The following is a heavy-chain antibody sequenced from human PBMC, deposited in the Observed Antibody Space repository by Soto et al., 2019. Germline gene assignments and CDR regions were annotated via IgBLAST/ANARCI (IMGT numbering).Heavy chain of an antibody. CDR1: GFTFSDYY. CDR3: ARGIAVADFDY. D-gene: IGHD6-19*01. V-gene: IGHV3-11*01. CDR2: ISSSGTTI. J-gene: IGHJ4*02. Sequence: PGGSLRLSCAVSGFTFSDYYMSWIRQAPGKGLEWVSYISSSGTTIYYADSVKGRFTISRDNAKSSLYLQMNSLRAEDTAVCYCARGIAVADFDYWGQGTLVTVSS.